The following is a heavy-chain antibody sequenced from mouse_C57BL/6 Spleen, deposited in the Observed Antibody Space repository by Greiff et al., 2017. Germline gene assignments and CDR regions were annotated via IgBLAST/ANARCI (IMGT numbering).Heavy chain of an antibody. D-gene: IGHD2-2*01. CDR3: ARGGYDEGGYYAMDY. Sequence: VQLQQPGAELVKPGASVKMSCKASGYTFTSYWITWVKQRPGQGLEWIGDIYPGSGSTNYTEKFKSKATLTVDTSSSTAYMQLSSLTSEDSAVYYCARGGYDEGGYYAMDYWGQGTSVTVSS. CDR1: GYTFTSYW. J-gene: IGHJ4*01. CDR2: IYPGSGST. V-gene: IGHV1-55*01.